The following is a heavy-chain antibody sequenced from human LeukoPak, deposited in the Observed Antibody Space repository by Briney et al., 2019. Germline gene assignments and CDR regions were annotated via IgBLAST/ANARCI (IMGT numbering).Heavy chain of an antibody. CDR1: GFTFSSYD. CDR3: ARGCLGGDDCYFDY. V-gene: IGHV3-13*01. J-gene: IGHJ4*02. CDR2: IGTAGDT. D-gene: IGHD2-21*02. Sequence: GGSLRLSCAASGFTFSSYDMHWVRQATGKGLEWVSAIGTAGDTYYPGSVKGRFTISRENAKNSLYLQMNSLRAGDTAVYYCARGCLGGDDCYFDYWGQGTLVTVSS.